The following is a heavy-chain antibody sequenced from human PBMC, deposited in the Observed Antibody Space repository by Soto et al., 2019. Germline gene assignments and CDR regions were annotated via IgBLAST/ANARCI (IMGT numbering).Heavy chain of an antibody. V-gene: IGHV1-46*01. Sequence: QVQLVQSGAEVKKPGASVKVSCKASGYTFTSHYMHWVRQAPGQGLEWMGIINPSGGSTRYAQKSQGRATMNRDTSTSTVYMELSSLRSEDPAVYYCARDLGWELPPIYYYYGMDVWGQGTTVTVSS. CDR3: ARDLGWELPPIYYYYGMDV. J-gene: IGHJ6*02. CDR2: INPSGGST. CDR1: GYTFTSHY. D-gene: IGHD1-26*01.